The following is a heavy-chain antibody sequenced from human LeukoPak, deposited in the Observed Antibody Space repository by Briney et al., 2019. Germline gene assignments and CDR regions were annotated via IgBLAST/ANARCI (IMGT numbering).Heavy chain of an antibody. CDR3: ARDPIVVVPAAAYEYYYYYMDV. CDR1: GYTFTSYA. J-gene: IGHJ6*03. V-gene: IGHV1-2*02. CDR2: INPNSGGT. Sequence: ASVKVSCKASGYTFTSYAMNWVRQAPGQGLGWMGWINPNSGGTNYAQKFQGRVTMTRDTSISTAYMELSRLRSDDTAVYYCARDPIVVVPAAAYEYYYYYMDVWGKGTTVTVSS. D-gene: IGHD2-2*01.